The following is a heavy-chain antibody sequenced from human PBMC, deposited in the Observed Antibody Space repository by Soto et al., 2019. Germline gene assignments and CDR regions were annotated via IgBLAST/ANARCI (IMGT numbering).Heavy chain of an antibody. CDR3: ATDAISIVGASDYYGMEV. D-gene: IGHD1-26*01. V-gene: IGHV1-24*01. CDR2: FDPEDGET. CDR1: GYTLTELS. Sequence: ASVKVSCKGSGYTLTELSMHWVRQAPGKGLEWVGGFDPEDGETIYAQKFQGRATMTEDTSTDKAYMELSSLRSEDTAVYYCATDAISIVGASDYYGMEVWGQGTQVTVSS. J-gene: IGHJ6*02.